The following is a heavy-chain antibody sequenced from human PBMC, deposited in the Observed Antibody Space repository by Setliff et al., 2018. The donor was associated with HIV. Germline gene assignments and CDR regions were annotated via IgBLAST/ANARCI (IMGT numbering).Heavy chain of an antibody. V-gene: IGHV3-48*01. CDR3: ARDPRASYLSYYYYHYLDV. D-gene: IGHD3-16*02. CDR2: ISGTSGTM. Sequence: GGSLRLSCAASGFTFSTYSMNWVRQAPGKGLEWVSYISGTSGTMYYADSVKGRFTISRDNAKNSLFLQMNSLTAEDTAVYYCARDPRASYLSYYYYHYLDVWGKGTTVTVS. CDR1: GFTFSTYS. J-gene: IGHJ6*03.